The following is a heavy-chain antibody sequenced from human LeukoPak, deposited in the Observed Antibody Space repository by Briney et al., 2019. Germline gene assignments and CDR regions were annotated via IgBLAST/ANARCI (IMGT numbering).Heavy chain of an antibody. D-gene: IGHD3-3*01. CDR3: ATPRGFLEWLVFDY. CDR2: VDPEDGET. J-gene: IGHJ4*02. Sequence: ASVKVSCKASGYTFTDYYMHWVQQAPGKGLEWMGRVDPEDGETIYAEKFQGRVTITADTSTDTVYMELSSLRSEDTAVYYCATPRGFLEWLVFDYWGQGTLVTVSS. V-gene: IGHV1-69-2*01. CDR1: GYTFTDYY.